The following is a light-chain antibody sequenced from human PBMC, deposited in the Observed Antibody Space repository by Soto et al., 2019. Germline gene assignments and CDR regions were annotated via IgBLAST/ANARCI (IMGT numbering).Light chain of an antibody. CDR2: AAS. V-gene: IGKV1-8*01. CDR3: QQYYSYPLVT. Sequence: AIRMTQSQSSFSASTGDRVTITCRASQGISSYLAWYQQKPGKAPKLLIYAASTLQSGVPSRFSGSRSGTDFTLTISCLQSEDFATYYCQQYYSYPLVTFGGGTKVEIK. J-gene: IGKJ4*01. CDR1: QGISSY.